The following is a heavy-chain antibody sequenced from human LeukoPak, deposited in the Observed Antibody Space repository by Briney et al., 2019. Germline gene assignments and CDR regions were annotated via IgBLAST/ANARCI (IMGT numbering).Heavy chain of an antibody. V-gene: IGHV4-31*03. J-gene: IGHJ4*02. CDR3: ATKRYCSSTSCSNQAFDY. Sequence: PSQTLSLTCTVSGGSISSGGYYWSWIRQHPGKGLEWIGYIYYSGSTYYNPSLKSRVTISVDTSKNQFSLKLSSVTAADTAVYYCATKRYCSSTSCSNQAFDYWGQGTLVTVSS. D-gene: IGHD2-2*01. CDR2: IYYSGST. CDR1: GGSISSGGYY.